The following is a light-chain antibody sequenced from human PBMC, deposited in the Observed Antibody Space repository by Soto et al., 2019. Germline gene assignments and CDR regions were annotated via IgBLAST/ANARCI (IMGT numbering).Light chain of an antibody. V-gene: IGKV1-39*01. CDR2: AAS. J-gene: IGKJ1*01. CDR3: QQSYSIPET. Sequence: DIQMTQSPSSLSASVGDRVTITSRASQSISIYLSWYQQKPGKAPKLLIYAASNLQSGVPSRFSGSGSGTDFTLTISSLQPEDFATYYCQQSYSIPETFGQGTKVEIK. CDR1: QSISIY.